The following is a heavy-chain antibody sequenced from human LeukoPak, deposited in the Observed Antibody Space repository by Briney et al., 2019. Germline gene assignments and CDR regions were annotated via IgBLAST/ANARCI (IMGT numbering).Heavy chain of an antibody. J-gene: IGHJ4*02. CDR3: ARGPYCSGGTCYSQYFDY. V-gene: IGHV1-18*01. D-gene: IGHD2-15*01. CDR2: ISAYNGNT. Sequence: SEKISCKTFVYTFTSYGISSVRHAPGQGREGMGWISAYNGNTNYAQKLQGRVTMTTDTSTSTAYMELRSLRSDDTAVYYCARGPYCSGGTCYSQYFDYWGQGTLVTVSS. CDR1: VYTFTSYG.